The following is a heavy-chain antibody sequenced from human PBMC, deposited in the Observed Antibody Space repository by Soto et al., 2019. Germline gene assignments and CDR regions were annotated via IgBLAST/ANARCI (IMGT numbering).Heavy chain of an antibody. D-gene: IGHD3-3*01. V-gene: IGHV4-34*01. CDR3: ARGAITIFGVAPVRGWFDP. CDR1: GGSFSGYY. CDR2: INHSGST. Sequence: QVQLQQWGAGLLKPSETLSLTCAVYGGSFSGYYWSWIRQPPGKGLEWIGEINHSGSTNYNPSLKSRVTISVDTSKNQFSLKLSSVTAADTAVYYCARGAITIFGVAPVRGWFDPWGQGTLVTVSS. J-gene: IGHJ5*02.